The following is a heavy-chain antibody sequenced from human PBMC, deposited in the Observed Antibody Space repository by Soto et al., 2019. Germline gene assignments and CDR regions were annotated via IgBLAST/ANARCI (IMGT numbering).Heavy chain of an antibody. D-gene: IGHD2-2*02. J-gene: IGHJ3*02. Sequence: GGSLRLSCAASGFTFSDYYMNWIRQAPGKGLEWVSYISRSGSTIYYADSVKGRFTISRDNSKRYLYLQMNSLRAEDTAVYYCARSQLPYCSTTTCYIDAFDIWGQGTMVTVSS. CDR1: GFTFSDYY. V-gene: IGHV3-11*01. CDR3: ARSQLPYCSTTTCYIDAFDI. CDR2: ISRSGSTI.